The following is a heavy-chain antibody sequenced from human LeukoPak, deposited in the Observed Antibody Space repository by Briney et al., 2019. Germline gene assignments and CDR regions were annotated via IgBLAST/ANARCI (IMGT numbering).Heavy chain of an antibody. CDR3: AREDYGGNSVDY. J-gene: IGHJ4*02. V-gene: IGHV1-18*01. Sequence: TSVKVSCKTSGYTFTSYGISWVRQAPGQGLEWMGWISAYNGNTNYAQKLQGRVTMTTDTSTSTAYMELRSLRSDDTAVYYCAREDYGGNSVDYWGQGTLVTVSS. CDR1: GYTFTSYG. CDR2: ISAYNGNT. D-gene: IGHD4-23*01.